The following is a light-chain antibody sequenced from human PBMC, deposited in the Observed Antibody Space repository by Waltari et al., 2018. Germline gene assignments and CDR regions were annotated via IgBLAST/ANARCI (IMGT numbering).Light chain of an antibody. CDR2: EVN. CDR1: RRDVGGNNF. CDR3: SAYAGSDNCV. V-gene: IGLV2-8*01. Sequence: QSALTQPPSASGSPGQSVTISCTGTRRDVGGNNFVSWYQQHPGKAPKLIIYEVNERPSGVPDRFAGFKSGNTSSLTVSGLQPEDEADYYCSAYAGSDNCVFGTGTKVTVL. J-gene: IGLJ1*01.